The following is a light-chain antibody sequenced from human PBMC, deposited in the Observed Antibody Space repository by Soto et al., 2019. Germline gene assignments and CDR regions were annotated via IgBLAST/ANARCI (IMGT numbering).Light chain of an antibody. CDR2: DGT. Sequence: SYELTQPPSVSVAPGQTARITCGGNNIGSKSVHWYQQKPGQAPVLVVYDGTDRASGIPERFSGSKSDNTASLTISGLQAEDEADYYCCSYAGSYTRVFGAGTKVTVL. CDR3: CSYAGSYTRV. J-gene: IGLJ1*01. CDR1: NIGSKS. V-gene: IGLV3-21*02.